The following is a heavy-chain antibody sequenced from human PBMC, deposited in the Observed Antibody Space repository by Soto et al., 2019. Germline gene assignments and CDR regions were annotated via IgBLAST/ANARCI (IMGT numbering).Heavy chain of an antibody. CDR1: GYSFTSYW. D-gene: IGHD3-10*01. CDR2: IDPRDSYS. V-gene: IGHV5-10-1*01. J-gene: IGHJ4*02. Sequence: PGESLKISCKGSGYSFTSYWITWVRQMPGKGLEWMGRIDPRDSYSSYSPSFQGHVTMSADKSISTAYLQWSSLMASDTAMYYCARTYYYGSGSYYIFDYWGRGTLVTVSS. CDR3: ARTYYYGSGSYYIFDY.